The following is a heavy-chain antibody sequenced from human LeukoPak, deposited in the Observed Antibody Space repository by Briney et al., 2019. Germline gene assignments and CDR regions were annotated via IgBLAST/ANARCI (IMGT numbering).Heavy chain of an antibody. Sequence: SETLSLTCTVSGGSISGGYWSWIRQPPGRGLEWIGYVYTSGSTNYNPSLKSRVTISVDTSKSQFALKLCSVTAADTAVYYCAKSYFDYSTYYSYYFNLWGQGALVTVSS. CDR1: GGSISGGY. D-gene: IGHD4-11*01. V-gene: IGHV4-4*09. J-gene: IGHJ4*02. CDR3: AKSYFDYSTYYSYYFNL. CDR2: VYTSGST.